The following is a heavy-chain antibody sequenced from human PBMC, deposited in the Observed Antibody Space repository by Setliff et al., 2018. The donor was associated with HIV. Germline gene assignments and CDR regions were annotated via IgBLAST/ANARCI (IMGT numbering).Heavy chain of an antibody. CDR3: ARGGNTRAGWFDS. CDR2: IHYTGSN. J-gene: IGHJ5*01. D-gene: IGHD1-7*01. CDR1: GGSVTSGGHY. V-gene: IGHV4-31*02. Sequence: SETLSLTWTVSGGSVTSGGHYGSWIRQQPGKAPEWIGYIHYTGSNFYNPSLTDRLTISVDKNQFSLKLSYVTATDTAVYYCARGGNTRAGWFDSLGRGPLGTFAT.